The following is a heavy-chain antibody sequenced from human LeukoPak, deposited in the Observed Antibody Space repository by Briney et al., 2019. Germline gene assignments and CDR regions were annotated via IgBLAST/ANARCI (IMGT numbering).Heavy chain of an antibody. D-gene: IGHD6-13*01. V-gene: IGHV3-23*01. Sequence: GGSLRLSCAASGFTFSSYAMSWVRQAPGKGLEWVSAISGSGGSTYYADSVKGRFTISRDNSKNTLYLQMNSLRAEDTAVYHCAKDGLGSSWAYFDYWGQGTLVTVSS. J-gene: IGHJ4*02. CDR3: AKDGLGSSWAYFDY. CDR1: GFTFSSYA. CDR2: ISGSGGST.